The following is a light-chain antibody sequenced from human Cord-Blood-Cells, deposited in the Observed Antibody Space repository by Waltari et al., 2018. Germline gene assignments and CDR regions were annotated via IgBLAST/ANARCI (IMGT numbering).Light chain of an antibody. Sequence: DIQMTQSPSTLSASVGDRVTTTCRASQRISSWLAWYQQKPGKAPKLLIYKASSLESGVPSRFSGSGSGTEFTLTISSLQPDDFATYYCQQYNSYLLTFGGGTKVEIK. V-gene: IGKV1-5*03. J-gene: IGKJ4*01. CDR2: KAS. CDR1: QRISSW. CDR3: QQYNSYLLT.